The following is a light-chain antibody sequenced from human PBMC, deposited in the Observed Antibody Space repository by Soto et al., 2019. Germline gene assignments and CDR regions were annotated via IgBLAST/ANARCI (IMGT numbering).Light chain of an antibody. CDR1: QRINDF. CDR2: GTS. Sequence: EIVMTQSPATLSVSPGERATLSCRASQRINDFLAWYQQKPGQPPRLLIDGTSTRATGIPARFSGSGSGTEFTPTISSLQSEDFAVYYCQQYYSWPLTFGGGTKVEIK. J-gene: IGKJ4*01. CDR3: QQYYSWPLT. V-gene: IGKV3-15*01.